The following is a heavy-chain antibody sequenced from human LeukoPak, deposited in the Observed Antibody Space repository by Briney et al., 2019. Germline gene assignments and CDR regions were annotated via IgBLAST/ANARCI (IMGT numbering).Heavy chain of an antibody. CDR2: ISWNSGSI. CDR1: GFTFDDYA. Sequence: PGGSLRLSCAASGFTFDDYAMHWVRQAPGKGLEWVSGISWNSGSIGYADSVKGRFTISRDNAKNSLYLQMNSLRAEDTALYYCATDYYGSGSSENNHSDYWGQGTLVTVSS. J-gene: IGHJ4*02. V-gene: IGHV3-9*01. CDR3: ATDYYGSGSSENNHSDY. D-gene: IGHD3-10*01.